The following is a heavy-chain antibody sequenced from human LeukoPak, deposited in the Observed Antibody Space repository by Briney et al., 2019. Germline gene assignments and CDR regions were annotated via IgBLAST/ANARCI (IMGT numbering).Heavy chain of an antibody. CDR3: AREDTGVAFDI. CDR1: RFTFSSYE. J-gene: IGHJ3*02. CDR2: ISGSGIK. D-gene: IGHD2-8*01. V-gene: IGHV3-48*03. Sequence: GGSLRLSCAASRFTFSSYEMNWVRQAPGKGLEWVSYISGSGIKHYADSVKGRFTISRDNAKNSLYLQMNSLRVEDTAVYYCAREDTGVAFDIWGQGTMVTVPS.